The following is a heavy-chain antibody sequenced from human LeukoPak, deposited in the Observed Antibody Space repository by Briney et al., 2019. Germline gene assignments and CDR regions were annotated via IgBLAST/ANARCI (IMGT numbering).Heavy chain of an antibody. V-gene: IGHV3-30*03. J-gene: IGHJ4*02. CDR2: ISYDGSDK. Sequence: ARSLRLSCAASGFTFNSYGMHWVRQAPGKGLEWVAVISYDGSDKYYADSVKGRFTISRDNSKNTLYLQMNSLRAEDTAVYYCAASYGGNFYFDYWGQGTLVTVSS. CDR3: AASYGGNFYFDY. D-gene: IGHD4-23*01. CDR1: GFTFNSYG.